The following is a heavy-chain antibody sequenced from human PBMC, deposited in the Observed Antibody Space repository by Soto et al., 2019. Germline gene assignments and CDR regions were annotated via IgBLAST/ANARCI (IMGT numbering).Heavy chain of an antibody. Sequence: QVQLVESGGGVVQPGRSLRLSCAASGFTFSSYAMHWVRQAPGKGLEWVAVISYDGSNKYYADSVKGRFTISRDNSKNTLYLQMNSLRAEDTAVYYCANDYYDSSSPLSGIDYWGQGTLVTVSS. CDR1: GFTFSSYA. D-gene: IGHD3-22*01. CDR2: ISYDGSNK. V-gene: IGHV3-30*18. CDR3: ANDYYDSSSPLSGIDY. J-gene: IGHJ4*02.